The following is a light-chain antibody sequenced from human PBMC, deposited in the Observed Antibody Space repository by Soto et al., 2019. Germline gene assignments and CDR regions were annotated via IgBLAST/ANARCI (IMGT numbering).Light chain of an antibody. CDR3: DTTDRI. Sequence: SYELTQPPSVSVSPGQTSRITCSAAALPRKYAYWYQQKSGQAPVLVIYQDNKRPSGIPERVSGSRSGTRATLTISGAQVEDGADYYCDTTDRIFGGGTKVTVL. CDR2: QDN. V-gene: IGLV3-10*01. CDR1: ALPRKY. J-gene: IGLJ2*01.